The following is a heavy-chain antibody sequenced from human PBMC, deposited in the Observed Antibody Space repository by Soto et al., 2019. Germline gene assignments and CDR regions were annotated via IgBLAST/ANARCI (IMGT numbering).Heavy chain of an antibody. CDR1: GFTFSSYW. Sequence: EVQLVESGGGLVKPVGPLRLSCAASGFTFSSYWMHWVRQAPGKGLVWVSRINSDGSSTSYADSVKGRFTISRDNAKNTLYLQMNSRRAEDTAVYYCVRTSLVVAAATREDYWGQGTLVTVSS. CDR3: VRTSLVVAAATREDY. V-gene: IGHV3-74*01. CDR2: INSDGSST. J-gene: IGHJ4*02. D-gene: IGHD2-15*01.